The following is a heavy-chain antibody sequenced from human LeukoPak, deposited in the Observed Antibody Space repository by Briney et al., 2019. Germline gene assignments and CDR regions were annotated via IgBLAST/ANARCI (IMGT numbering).Heavy chain of an antibody. Sequence: GGSLRLSCAVSGFAIDDDYGMTWVRQAPGKGLEWVSGNSGSGGSTYYADSVRGRFTISRDNSKNTLYLQMNSLRAEDTAVYYCAKGTLPRGYRYGYDLYYFDYWGQGTLVTVSS. V-gene: IGHV3-23*01. D-gene: IGHD5-18*01. CDR2: NSGSGGST. CDR3: AKGTLPRGYRYGYDLYYFDY. CDR1: GFAIDDDYG. J-gene: IGHJ4*02.